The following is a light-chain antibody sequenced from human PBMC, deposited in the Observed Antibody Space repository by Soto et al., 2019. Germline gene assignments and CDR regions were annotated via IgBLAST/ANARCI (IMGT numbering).Light chain of an antibody. CDR2: DAS. Sequence: DIVLTQSPCTLSLSVGERATLTCRTSQSVSNNYLAWYQQKPGQAPRVLIYDASSMATGIPDRFSGGGSGTDFTLTISRLEPEDFAVYYCQQVSSYPLTFGGGTKVDIK. CDR1: QSVSNNY. V-gene: IGKV3-20*01. J-gene: IGKJ4*01. CDR3: QQVSSYPLT.